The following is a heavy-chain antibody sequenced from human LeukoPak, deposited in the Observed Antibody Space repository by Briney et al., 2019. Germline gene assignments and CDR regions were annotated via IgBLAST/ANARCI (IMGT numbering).Heavy chain of an antibody. CDR1: GFPFRDHA. Sequence: PGGSLRLSCEASGFPFRDHAMHWVRQAPGKGLEWVAVISYDARHEKYADSVKGRFTVSRDDSRSTLYLQMNSLKTDDTAVYFCARDEFDGYNLGPSIYWGQGTLVTVSS. J-gene: IGHJ4*02. CDR2: ISYDARHE. CDR3: ARDEFDGYNLGPSIY. V-gene: IGHV3-30*03. D-gene: IGHD5-24*01.